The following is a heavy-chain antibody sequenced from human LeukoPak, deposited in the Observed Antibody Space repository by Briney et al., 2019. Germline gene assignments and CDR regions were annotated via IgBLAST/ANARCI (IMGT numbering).Heavy chain of an antibody. V-gene: IGHV1-46*01. CDR3: ARYSSGWMPRGYYYYYMDV. Sequence: APVKVSCKASGYTSTSYYMHWVRQAPGQGLEWMGIINPSGGSTSYAQKFQGRVTMTRNTSISTAYMELSSLRSEDTAVYYCARYSSGWMPRGYYYYYMDVWGKGTTVTISS. J-gene: IGHJ6*03. D-gene: IGHD6-19*01. CDR2: INPSGGST. CDR1: GYTSTSYY.